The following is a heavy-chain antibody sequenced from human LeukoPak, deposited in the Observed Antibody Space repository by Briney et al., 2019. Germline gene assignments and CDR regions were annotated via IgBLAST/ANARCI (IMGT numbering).Heavy chain of an antibody. V-gene: IGHV4-4*07. CDR1: GGSISSYY. J-gene: IGHJ6*03. CDR3: ARAAAAGNNYYYYYMDV. Sequence: SETLSLTCTVSGGSISSYYWSWIRQPAGKGLEWIGRIYTSGSTNYNPSLKSRVTMSVDTSKNQFSLKLSSVTAADTAVYYCARAAAAGNNYYYYYMDVWGKGTTVTVSS. D-gene: IGHD6-13*01. CDR2: IYTSGST.